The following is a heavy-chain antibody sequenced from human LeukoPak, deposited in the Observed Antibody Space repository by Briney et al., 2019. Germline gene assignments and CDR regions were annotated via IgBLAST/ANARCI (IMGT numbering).Heavy chain of an antibody. CDR1: GFTFDDYA. CDR3: AKAAYCGGDCYPEEYYFGY. Sequence: GGSLRLSCAASGFTFDDYAMHWVRQAPGKGLEWVSLISWDGGSTYYADSVKGRFAISRDNSKNSLYLQMNSLRAEDTALYYCAKAAYCGGDCYPEEYYFGYWGQGTLVTVSS. J-gene: IGHJ4*02. CDR2: ISWDGGST. V-gene: IGHV3-43D*04. D-gene: IGHD2-21*02.